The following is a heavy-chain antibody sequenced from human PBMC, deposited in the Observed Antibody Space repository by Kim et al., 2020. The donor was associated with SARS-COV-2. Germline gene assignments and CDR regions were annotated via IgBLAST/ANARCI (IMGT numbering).Heavy chain of an antibody. CDR2: ISGSGGST. D-gene: IGHD2-2*01. J-gene: IGHJ6*02. V-gene: IGHV3-23*01. CDR1: GFTFSSYA. Sequence: GGSLRLSCAASGFTFSSYAMSWVRQAPGKGLEWVSAISGSGGSTYYADSVKGRFTISRDNSKNTLYLQMNSLRAEDTAVYYCAKGKGQLRLGGYYYYGMDVWGQGTTVTVSS. CDR3: AKGKGQLRLGGYYYYGMDV.